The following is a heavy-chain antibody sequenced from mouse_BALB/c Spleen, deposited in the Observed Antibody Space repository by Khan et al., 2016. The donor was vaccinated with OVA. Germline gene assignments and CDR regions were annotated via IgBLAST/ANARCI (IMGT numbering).Heavy chain of an antibody. V-gene: IGHV3-2*02. J-gene: IGHJ2*01. CDR1: GYSITSDYA. CDR3: ARMSGGDFDF. D-gene: IGHD4-1*01. Sequence: EVQLVESGPGLVKPSQSLSLTCTVTGYSITSDYAWSWIRQFPGNKLEWMGYISYSGNTKYNPSFKSRISVTRDTSKNQFFLQLNSVTTEDTATYYCARMSGGDFDFWGQGTTLTVSS. CDR2: ISYSGNT.